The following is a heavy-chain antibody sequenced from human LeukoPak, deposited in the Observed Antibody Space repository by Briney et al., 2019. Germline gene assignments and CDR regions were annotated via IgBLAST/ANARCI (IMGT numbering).Heavy chain of an antibody. CDR2: IYTSGST. V-gene: IGHV4-4*07. Sequence: SETLSLTCTVSGGSIIGYYWSWIRQPAGKGLEWIGRIYTSGSTNYNPSLKSRVTMSVDTSKNQFSLKLSSVTAADTAVYYCARGGKYYYDSSGYYSFDYWGQGTLVTVSS. J-gene: IGHJ4*02. D-gene: IGHD3-22*01. CDR3: ARGGKYYYDSSGYYSFDY. CDR1: GGSIIGYY.